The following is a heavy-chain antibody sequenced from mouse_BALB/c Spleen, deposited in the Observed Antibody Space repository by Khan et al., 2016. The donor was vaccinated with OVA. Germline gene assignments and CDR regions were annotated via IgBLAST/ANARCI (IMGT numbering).Heavy chain of an antibody. D-gene: IGHD2-14*01. CDR3: ARGYDFFAY. CDR2: VNPNTGNT. CDR1: GYSFTGYY. V-gene: IGHV1-18*01. Sequence: VQLQQSGPDLVKPWASVKISCKASGYSFTGYYMNWVKQSHGKSLECIGRVNPNTGNTNYNQQFKGKAILTVDTSSSTAYMELRSLTSEDAAVYYCARGYDFFAYWGQGTLVTVSA. J-gene: IGHJ3*01.